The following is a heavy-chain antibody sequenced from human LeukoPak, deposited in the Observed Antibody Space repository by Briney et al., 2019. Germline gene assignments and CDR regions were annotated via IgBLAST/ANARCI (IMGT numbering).Heavy chain of an antibody. V-gene: IGHV1-2*06. CDR3: ARDHSRSPHAFDI. CDR1: GYTFTGYY. Sequence: ASVKVSCKASGYTFTGYYMHWVRQAPGQGLELMGRINPNSGGTNYAQKFQGRGTMTRDTSISTAYMELSRLRCDDTAVYYCARDHSRSPHAFDIWRQGTMVTVSS. CDR2: INPNSGGT. J-gene: IGHJ3*02. D-gene: IGHD6-6*01.